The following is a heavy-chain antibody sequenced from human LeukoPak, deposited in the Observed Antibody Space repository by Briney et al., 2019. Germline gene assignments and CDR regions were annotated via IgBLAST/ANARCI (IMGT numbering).Heavy chain of an antibody. CDR3: ARVVAVAGFHYYYYMDV. V-gene: IGHV1-8*03. CDR2: MNPNSGNT. J-gene: IGHJ6*03. D-gene: IGHD6-19*01. CDR1: GYTFTIYD. Sequence: GASVKVSCKASGYTFTIYDINWVRQATGQGLEWMGWMNPNSGNTGYAQKFQGRVTITRNTSISTAYMELSSLRSEDTAVYYCARVVAVAGFHYYYYMDVWGKGTTVTVSS.